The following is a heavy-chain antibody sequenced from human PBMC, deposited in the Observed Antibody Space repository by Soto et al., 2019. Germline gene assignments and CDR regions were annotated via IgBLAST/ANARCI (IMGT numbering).Heavy chain of an antibody. Sequence: EVQLAESGGGLAQPGGSLRLSCAASGFTHSGYAMDWVRQAPGKGLEYVSGISSNGVGTYYANSVQGRFTISRDNSKNTVYLQMGSLRPEDMAVYYCARRASPDFYYMDVWGKGTTVTVSS. D-gene: IGHD2-15*01. CDR2: ISSNGVGT. V-gene: IGHV3-64*01. J-gene: IGHJ6*03. CDR3: ARRASPDFYYMDV. CDR1: GFTHSGYA.